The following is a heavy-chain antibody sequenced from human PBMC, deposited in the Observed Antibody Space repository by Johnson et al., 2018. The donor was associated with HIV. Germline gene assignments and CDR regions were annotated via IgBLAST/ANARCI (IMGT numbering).Heavy chain of an antibody. CDR1: GFSFSDYY. V-gene: IGHV3-11*01. CDR2: ISSSGSPI. CDR3: ARVGYQLHDAFDL. Sequence: QMLLVESGGGLVKPGGSLRLSCAASGFSFSDYYMSWIRQAPGKGPEWVSYISSSGSPIYYADSVKGRFTLSRDNAKNSLFLQMHSLRVEDTAIYYCARVGYQLHDAFDLWGQGTMVTVSS. D-gene: IGHD2-2*01. J-gene: IGHJ3*01.